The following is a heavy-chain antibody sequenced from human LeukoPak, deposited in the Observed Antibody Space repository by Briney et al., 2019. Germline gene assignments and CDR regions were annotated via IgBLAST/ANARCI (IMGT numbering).Heavy chain of an antibody. D-gene: IGHD2-15*01. CDR2: IYTGGGR. J-gene: IGHJ4*02. CDR1: GFTVSSYY. Sequence: QAGGSLRLSCAASGFTVSSYYMNWVRQAPGKELEWVSVIYTGGGRYYADSVRGRFTISRDNSKNSLYLQMNSLRTEDTALYYCAKDAGYCSGGSCYDIFDYWGQGTLVTVSS. CDR3: AKDAGYCSGGSCYDIFDY. V-gene: IGHV3-53*05.